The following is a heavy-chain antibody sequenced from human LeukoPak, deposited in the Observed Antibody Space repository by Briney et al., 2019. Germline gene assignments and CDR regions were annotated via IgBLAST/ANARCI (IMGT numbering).Heavy chain of an antibody. D-gene: IGHD3-3*01. Sequence: SETLSLTCAVSGGSISSPNWWSWVRQSPGKGLEWIGEIYHTWSTNYNPSLKSRVTISVDTSKNQFSLKLSSVTAADTAVYYCARETSITIFGVALPAYYFDYWGQGTLVTVSS. CDR3: ARETSITIFGVALPAYYFDY. CDR2: IYHTWST. V-gene: IGHV4-4*02. CDR1: GGSISSPNW. J-gene: IGHJ4*02.